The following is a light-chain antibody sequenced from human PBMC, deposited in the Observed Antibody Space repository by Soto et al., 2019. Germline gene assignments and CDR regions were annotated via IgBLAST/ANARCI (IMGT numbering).Light chain of an antibody. CDR3: QQYGSSPPT. CDR1: QSVRSSY. V-gene: IGKV3-20*01. CDR2: GAS. J-gene: IGKJ3*01. Sequence: EIVLTQSPGTLSLSPGERATLSCRASQSVRSSYLAWYQQKPGQAPRLLIYGASTRATGFPDRFSGSVSGTDFPLTISIREPEDFAVYHFQQYGSSPPTFGPGTKVDIK.